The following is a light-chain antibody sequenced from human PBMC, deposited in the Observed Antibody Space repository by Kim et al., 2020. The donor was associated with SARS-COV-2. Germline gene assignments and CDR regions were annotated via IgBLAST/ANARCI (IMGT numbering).Light chain of an antibody. CDR1: SLRSFN. CDR3: SSRDSSGDGVV. V-gene: IGLV3-19*01. Sequence: SSELTQDPAVSVALGQTVRITCQGDSLRSFNANWYQQKPGQAPVLVVYYTINRPSGIPDRFSGSSSGATASLTITEAQAEDEAEYYCSSRDSSGDGVVFG. CDR2: YTI. J-gene: IGLJ2*01.